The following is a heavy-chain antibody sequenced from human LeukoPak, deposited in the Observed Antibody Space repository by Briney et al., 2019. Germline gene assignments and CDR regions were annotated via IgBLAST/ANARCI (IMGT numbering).Heavy chain of an antibody. CDR3: ARDSIWCGEAGY. CDR1: GFTFSSYA. CDR2: ISGSGGRT. J-gene: IGHJ4*02. Sequence: GGSLRLSCAASGFTFSSYAMSCVRQAPGKGLEWVSAISGSGGRTYYEDSVKGRFTISRDNSKNTLYLQMNSLGAEDTAVYYCARDSIWCGEAGYWGQGTLVTVSS. V-gene: IGHV3-23*01. D-gene: IGHD3-10*01.